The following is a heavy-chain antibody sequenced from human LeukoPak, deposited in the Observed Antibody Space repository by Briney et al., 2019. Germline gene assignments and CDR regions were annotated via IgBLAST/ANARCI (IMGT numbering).Heavy chain of an antibody. CDR2: ISYDGSNK. CDR3: ARDDYSNYSFDY. CDR1: GFTFSSYA. J-gene: IGHJ4*02. V-gene: IGHV3-30*04. Sequence: GGSLRLSCAASGFTFSSYAMHWVRQAPGKGLEWVAVISYDGSNKYYADSVKGRFTISRDNPKNTLYLQMNSLRAEDTAVYYCARDDYSNYSFDYWGQGTLVTVSS. D-gene: IGHD4-11*01.